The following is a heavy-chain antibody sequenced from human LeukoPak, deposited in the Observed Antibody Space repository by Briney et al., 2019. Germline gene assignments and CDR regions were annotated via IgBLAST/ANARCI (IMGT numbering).Heavy chain of an antibody. D-gene: IGHD4-17*01. Sequence: SVKVSCKAPGYTFTSYGISWVRQAPGQGLEWMGGLIPNFGTARGAQKFQGRVTITADESTSTAYMELSSLRSEDTAVYYCARVRVSGVDFGDYDEVYWGQGTLVTVSS. J-gene: IGHJ4*02. CDR1: GYTFTSYG. CDR2: LIPNFGTA. V-gene: IGHV1-69*13. CDR3: ARVRVSGVDFGDYDEVY.